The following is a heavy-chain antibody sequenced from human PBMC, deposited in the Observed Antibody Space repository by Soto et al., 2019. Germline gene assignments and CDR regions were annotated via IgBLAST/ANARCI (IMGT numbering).Heavy chain of an antibody. D-gene: IGHD2-15*01. V-gene: IGHV3-30*18. CDR2: TSYQGSNK. J-gene: IGHJ6*02. Sequence: EVSLRLSGSVSGFSCGNYGMRWGRPGPRLGVGSVAVTSYQGSNKYYGDCVKARITSSRDSSKNTLNLQMTRLRVEDTAVYYCAKDHWDCSGGGRYPQQKYFFAMDVWGQGTTVTVPS. CDR1: GFSCGNYG. CDR3: AKDHWDCSGGGRYPQQKYFFAMDV.